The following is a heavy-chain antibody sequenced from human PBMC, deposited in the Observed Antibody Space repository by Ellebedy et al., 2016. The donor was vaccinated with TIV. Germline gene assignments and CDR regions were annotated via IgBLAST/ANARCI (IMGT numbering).Heavy chain of an antibody. CDR3: ARSGTYARSSTFDY. V-gene: IGHV4-34*01. Sequence: MPSETLSLTCAVYGGSFTSYYWSWIRQSPGKGLEWFGEIDHRGTTTYNPSLESRVIISVDTSKNQFSLKVGSVTAADTGIYYCARSGTYARSSTFDYWGQGNLVTVSS. CDR2: IDHRGTT. CDR1: GGSFTSYY. J-gene: IGHJ4*02. D-gene: IGHD1-26*01.